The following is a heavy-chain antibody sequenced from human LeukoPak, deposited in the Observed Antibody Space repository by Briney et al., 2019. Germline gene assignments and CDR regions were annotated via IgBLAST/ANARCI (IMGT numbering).Heavy chain of an antibody. D-gene: IGHD5-24*01. CDR2: ISSSSSYI. CDR1: GFTFSSYS. Sequence: GGSLRLSCAASGFTFSSYSMNWVRQAPGKGLEWVSSISSSSSYIYYADSVKGRFTISRDNAKNSLYLQMNSLRAEDTAVYYCARDPLKWLQLDYWGQGTLVTVSS. J-gene: IGHJ4*02. CDR3: ARDPLKWLQLDY. V-gene: IGHV3-21*01.